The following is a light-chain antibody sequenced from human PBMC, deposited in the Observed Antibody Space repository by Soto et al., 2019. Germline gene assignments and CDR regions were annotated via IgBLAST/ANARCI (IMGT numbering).Light chain of an antibody. Sequence: VMTQSPDTLSVSPGERATLSCRASQSVSSNLAWYQQRPGQAPRLLIFGASNRATGIPARFSGSGSGTDFTLTINSLEPEDFAVYYCQQRDSWPITFGQGTRLEIK. J-gene: IGKJ5*01. V-gene: IGKV3D-15*01. CDR3: QQRDSWPIT. CDR1: QSVSSN. CDR2: GAS.